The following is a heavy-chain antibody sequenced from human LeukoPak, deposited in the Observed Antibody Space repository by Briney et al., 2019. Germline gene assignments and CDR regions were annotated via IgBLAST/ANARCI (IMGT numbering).Heavy chain of an antibody. CDR3: ARSSGSGSYWFYYYYMDV. J-gene: IGHJ6*03. V-gene: IGHV4-34*01. CDR2: INHSGST. CDR1: GGSFSGYY. D-gene: IGHD3-10*01. Sequence: PSETLSLTCAVYGGSFSGYYWSWIRQPPGKGLEWIGEINHSGSTNYNPSLKSRVTISVDTSKNQFSLKLSSATAADTAVYYCARSSGSGSYWFYYYYMDVWGKGTTVTISS.